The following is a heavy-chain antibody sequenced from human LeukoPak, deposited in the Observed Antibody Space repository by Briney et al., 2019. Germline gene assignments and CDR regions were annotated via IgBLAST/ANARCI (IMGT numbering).Heavy chain of an antibody. D-gene: IGHD3-16*01. CDR3: AGLVLGDYSDY. CDR1: GGSFSGYY. V-gene: IGHV4-34*01. CDR2: INHSGST. Sequence: PSETLSLTCAVYGGSFSGYYWSWIRQPPGKGLEWIGEINHSGSTNYNPSLKSRVTTSVDTSKNQFSLKLSSVTAADTAVYYCAGLVLGDYSDYWGQGTLVTVSS. J-gene: IGHJ4*02.